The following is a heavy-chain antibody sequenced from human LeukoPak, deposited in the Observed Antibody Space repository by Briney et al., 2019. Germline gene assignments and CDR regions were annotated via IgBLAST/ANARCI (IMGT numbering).Heavy chain of an antibody. CDR2: INHSGST. Sequence: KPSETLSLTCAVYGGSFSGYYWSWIRQPPGKGLEWIGEINHSGSTNYNPSLKSRVTISVDTSKNQFSLKLSSVTAADTAVYCCARGLVFHRYYMDVWGKGTTVTVSS. CDR3: ARGLVFHRYYMDV. CDR1: GGSFSGYY. D-gene: IGHD2-8*01. V-gene: IGHV4-34*01. J-gene: IGHJ6*03.